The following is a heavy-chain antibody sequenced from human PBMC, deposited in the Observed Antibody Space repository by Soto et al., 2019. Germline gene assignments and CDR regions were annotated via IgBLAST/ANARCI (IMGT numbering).Heavy chain of an antibody. V-gene: IGHV1-69*02. D-gene: IGHD6-19*01. Sequence: QVQLVQSGAEVKKPGSSVKVSCKASGGTFSSYTISWVRQAPGQGLEWMGRIIPILGIANYAQKFQGRVTITADKSTSTAYMELSSLRSEDTAVYYCARGDSSGWYSYYYYGMDVWGQGTTVTVSS. CDR1: GGTFSSYT. CDR3: ARGDSSGWYSYYYYGMDV. CDR2: IIPILGIA. J-gene: IGHJ6*02.